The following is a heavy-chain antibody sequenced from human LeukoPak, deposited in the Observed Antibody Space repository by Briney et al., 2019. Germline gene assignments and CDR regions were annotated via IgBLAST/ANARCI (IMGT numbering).Heavy chain of an antibody. D-gene: IGHD3-22*01. CDR3: ATTYCYDSSGLYY. V-gene: IGHV1-69*04. Sequence: SVKVSCKASGGTFSSYAISWVRQAPGQGLEWMGRIIPIFGIANYAQKFQGRVTITADKSTSTAYMELSSLRSEDTAVYYCATTYCYDSSGLYYWGQGTLVTVSS. J-gene: IGHJ4*02. CDR1: GGTFSSYA. CDR2: IIPIFGIA.